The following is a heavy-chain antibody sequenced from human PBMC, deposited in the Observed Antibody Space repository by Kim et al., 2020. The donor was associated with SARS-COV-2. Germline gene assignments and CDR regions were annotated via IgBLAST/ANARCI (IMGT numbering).Heavy chain of an antibody. V-gene: IGHV4-39*07. CDR3: ARSQVGGFTGLDY. D-gene: IGHD3-16*01. J-gene: IGHJ4*02. Sequence: PSLKSRVTISVDTSKNQFSLKLSSVTAADTAVYYCARSQVGGFTGLDYWGQGTLVTVSS.